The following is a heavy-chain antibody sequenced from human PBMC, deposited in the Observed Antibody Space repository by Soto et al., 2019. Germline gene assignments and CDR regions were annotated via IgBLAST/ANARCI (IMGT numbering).Heavy chain of an antibody. CDR1: GGSISSYY. Sequence: SETLSLTCTVSGGSISSYYWSWIRQPPGKGLEWIGDIYYSGSTNYNPSLKSRVTISVDTSTNQFPLKLSSVTAADTAVYYCARFITMVRGIHNWFDPWGQETLVTVSS. CDR2: IYYSGST. D-gene: IGHD3-10*01. J-gene: IGHJ5*02. V-gene: IGHV4-59*08. CDR3: ARFITMVRGIHNWFDP.